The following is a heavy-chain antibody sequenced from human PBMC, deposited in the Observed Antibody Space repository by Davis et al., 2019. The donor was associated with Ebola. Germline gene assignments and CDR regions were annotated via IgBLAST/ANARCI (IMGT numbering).Heavy chain of an antibody. J-gene: IGHJ5*02. CDR2: VYSSGSA. V-gene: IGHV4-39*01. CDR1: GDSISSRTYS. CDR3: ASQWATMGGFDP. Sequence: SETLSLTCTVSGDSISSRTYSWGWIRQPPGKGLEWLGSVYSSGSAYYNPSLESRLSISVDMSRNQFSLRLRSVTASDTAVYYCASQWATMGGFDPWGQGTLVTVSS. D-gene: IGHD3-10*01.